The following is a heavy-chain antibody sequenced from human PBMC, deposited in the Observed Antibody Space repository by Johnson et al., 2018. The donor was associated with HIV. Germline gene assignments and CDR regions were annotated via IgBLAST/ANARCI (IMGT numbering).Heavy chain of an antibody. V-gene: IGHV3-64*01. CDR3: ASGVTARAPLLI. J-gene: IGHJ3*02. CDR2: ISSKGGST. CDR1: GFTFSSYV. D-gene: IGHD6-6*01. Sequence: EVQLVESGGGLVQPGGSLRLSCAASGFTFSSYVMHWVRQAPGKGLEYVSGISSKGGSTYYANSVKGRFTISRDNSKNTLYLQMNSLRAEDTAMYYCASGVTARAPLLIWGQGTMVTVSS.